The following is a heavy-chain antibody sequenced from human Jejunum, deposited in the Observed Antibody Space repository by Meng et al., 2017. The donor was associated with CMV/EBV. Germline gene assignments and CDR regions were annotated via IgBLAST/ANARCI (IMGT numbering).Heavy chain of an antibody. V-gene: IGHV3-74*01. CDR2: INSDGSST. CDR1: GFSVSSYW. CDR3: ARANNHAMDV. Sequence: SGDASGFSVSSYWMHWVRQAPGKGLVWVSRINSDGSSTTYADPVKGRFTFSRDNAKNTLYLQMNSLRAEDTAVYYCARANNHAMDVWGQGTTVTVSS. D-gene: IGHD1/OR15-1a*01. J-gene: IGHJ6*02.